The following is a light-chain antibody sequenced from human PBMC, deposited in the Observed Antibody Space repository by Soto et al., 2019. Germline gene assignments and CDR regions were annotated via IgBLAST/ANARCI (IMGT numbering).Light chain of an antibody. CDR2: DAS. J-gene: IGKJ1*01. CDR3: QQYGSSGT. Sequence: ELVLTQSPATLSLSPGERATLSYRASQGVSSYLAWYQQKPGQAPRLLIYDASNRATGIPARFSGSGSGTDFTLTISSLEPEDFAVYYCQQYGSSGTFGQGTKVDIK. CDR1: QGVSSY. V-gene: IGKV3-11*01.